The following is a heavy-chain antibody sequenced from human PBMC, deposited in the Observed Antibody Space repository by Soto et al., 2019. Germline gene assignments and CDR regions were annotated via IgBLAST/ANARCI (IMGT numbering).Heavy chain of an antibody. J-gene: IGHJ4*02. CDR1: GFTFSTYW. CDR3: ARDRGWSLFDY. D-gene: IGHD6-19*01. CDR2: TNSDGSDT. Sequence: EVQLVESGGGLVQRGGSLRLSCAASGFTFSTYWMYWVRQAPGKGLVWVSRTNSDGSDTSYADSVKGRFTISRDNAKNTLYLQMNSLRAEDTAVYYCARDRGWSLFDYWGQGTLVTVSS. V-gene: IGHV3-74*01.